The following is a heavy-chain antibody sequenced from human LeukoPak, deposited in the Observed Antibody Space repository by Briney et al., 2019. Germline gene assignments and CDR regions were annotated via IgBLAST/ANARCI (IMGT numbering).Heavy chain of an antibody. CDR3: ARGTQLELRAYYYGMDV. D-gene: IGHD1-7*01. CDR2: IYYSGST. J-gene: IGHJ6*02. CDR1: GGSISSYY. V-gene: IGHV4-59*01. Sequence: PSETLSLTCTVSGGSISSYYWSWIRQPPGKGLEWIGYIYYSGSTNYNPSLKSRVTISVDTPKNQFSLKLSSVTAADTAVYYCARGTQLELRAYYYGMDVWGQGTTVTVSS.